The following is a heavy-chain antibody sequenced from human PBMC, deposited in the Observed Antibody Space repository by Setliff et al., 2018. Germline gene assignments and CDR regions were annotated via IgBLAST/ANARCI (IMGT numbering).Heavy chain of an antibody. V-gene: IGHV1-69*05. Sequence: ASVKVSCKASGYTFRNYAFAWVRQAPGQGLEWMGGIIPIFGTANYAQKFQGRVTITTDESTSTAYMELSSLRSEATAVYYCARGSYCSGGSCSGRDFDYWGQGTLVTVSS. CDR1: GYTFRNYA. D-gene: IGHD2-15*01. J-gene: IGHJ4*02. CDR2: IIPIFGTA. CDR3: ARGSYCSGGSCSGRDFDY.